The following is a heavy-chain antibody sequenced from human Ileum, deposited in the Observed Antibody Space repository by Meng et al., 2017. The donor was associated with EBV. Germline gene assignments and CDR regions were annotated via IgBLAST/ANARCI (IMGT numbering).Heavy chain of an antibody. D-gene: IGHD3/OR15-3a*01. J-gene: IGHJ4*02. V-gene: IGHV3-53*01. Sequence: ELNLVDSGGGLLQPGGALGCSCAPYGITVSSYHMSWVRQAPGKGLEWVSTIYIGGDTFYADSVKDRLTISRDNSTNTLFLQMHRLTVEDTAVYYCARGPDWAKGGYWGLGTLVTVSS. CDR2: IYIGGDT. CDR3: ARGPDWAKGGY. CDR1: GITVSSYH.